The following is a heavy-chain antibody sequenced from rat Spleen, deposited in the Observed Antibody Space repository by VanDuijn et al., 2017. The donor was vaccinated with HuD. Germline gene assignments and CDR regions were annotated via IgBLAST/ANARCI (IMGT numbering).Heavy chain of an antibody. J-gene: IGHJ4*01. Sequence: QVQLKESGPGLVQPSETLSLTCTVSGFSLTSYSVSWVRQPSGKGPEWMGRMWYDGDTAYNSALKSRLIISRDTSKSQLFLKMNSLQTEDTAIYYCTRAPGKGYVMDAWGQGTAVTVSS. V-gene: IGHV2-34*01. D-gene: IGHD5-1*01. CDR1: GFSLTSYS. CDR2: MWYDGDT. CDR3: TRAPGKGYVMDA.